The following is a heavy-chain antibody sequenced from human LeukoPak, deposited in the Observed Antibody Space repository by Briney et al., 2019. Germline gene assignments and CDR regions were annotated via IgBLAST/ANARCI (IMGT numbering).Heavy chain of an antibody. Sequence: PSQTLSLTCTVSGGSISSGSYYLSWIRQPAGKGLEWIGRIYTSGSTNYNPSLKSRVTISVDTSKNQFSLKLSSVTAADTAVYYCARGRLGFLYYYYYMDVWGRGTTVTVSS. V-gene: IGHV4-61*02. CDR3: ARGRLGFLYYYYYMDV. CDR2: IYTSGST. D-gene: IGHD3-16*01. CDR1: GGSISSGSYY. J-gene: IGHJ6*03.